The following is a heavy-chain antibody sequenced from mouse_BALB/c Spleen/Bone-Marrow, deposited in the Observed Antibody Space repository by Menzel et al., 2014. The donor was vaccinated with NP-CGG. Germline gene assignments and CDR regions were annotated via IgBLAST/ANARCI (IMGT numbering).Heavy chain of an antibody. CDR1: GYSITSGYS. CDR3: ARSNGYYAMDY. J-gene: IGHJ4*01. CDR2: IHYSAGT. V-gene: IGHV3-1*02. Sequence: EVKLMESGPDLVKPSQSLSLPCTVTGYSITSGYSWHGIRQFPGNKLEWVGYIHYSAGTNYNPSLKSRISITRDTSKNQFFLQLNSVTTEDTATYYCARSNGYYAMDYWGQGTSVTVSS.